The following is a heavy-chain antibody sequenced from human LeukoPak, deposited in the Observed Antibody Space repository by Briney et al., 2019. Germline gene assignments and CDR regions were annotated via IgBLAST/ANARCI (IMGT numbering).Heavy chain of an antibody. CDR2: IKQDGSEK. CDR3: VRAPATNEWRCMDY. J-gene: IGHJ4*02. D-gene: IGHD2-8*02. V-gene: IGHV3-7*01. CDR1: GFTLGSFA. Sequence: GGSLRLSCAASGFTLGSFAMSWVRQAPGKGLEWVANIKQDGSEKRYVDPVKGRFTISRDNAKNSLYLQMNSLRAEDTGVYYCVRAPATNEWRCMDYWGQGTLVTVSS.